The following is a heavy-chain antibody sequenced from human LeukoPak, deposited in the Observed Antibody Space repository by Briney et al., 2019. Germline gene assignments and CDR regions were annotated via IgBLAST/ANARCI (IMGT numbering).Heavy chain of an antibody. CDR3: ARDDGYSYGFNDY. Sequence: ASVKVSCKASGGTFSSYAISWVRQAPGQGLEWMGVIIPIFGTAKYAQKFQGRVTITADKSTSTAYMELSSLRYEDTAVYYCARDDGYSYGFNDYWGQGTLVTVSS. D-gene: IGHD5-18*01. J-gene: IGHJ4*02. CDR1: GGTFSSYA. V-gene: IGHV1-69*06. CDR2: IIPIFGTA.